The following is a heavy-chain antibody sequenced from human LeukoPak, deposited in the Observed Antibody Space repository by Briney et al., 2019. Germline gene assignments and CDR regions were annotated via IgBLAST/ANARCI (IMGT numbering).Heavy chain of an antibody. CDR1: GFTFSSYG. CDR2: ISYDGSNK. Sequence: PGRSLRLSCAASGFTFSSYGMHWVRQAPGKGLEGVAVISYDGSNKYYADSVKGRFTISRDNSKNTLYLQMNSLRAEDTAVYYCAKSPRGSGGSFFDYWGQGTLVTVSS. J-gene: IGHJ4*02. D-gene: IGHD3-10*01. V-gene: IGHV3-30*18. CDR3: AKSPRGSGGSFFDY.